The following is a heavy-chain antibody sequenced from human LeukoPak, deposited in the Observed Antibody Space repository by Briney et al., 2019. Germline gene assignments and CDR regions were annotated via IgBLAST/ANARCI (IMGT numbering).Heavy chain of an antibody. J-gene: IGHJ6*02. CDR3: APVAAAGGWGYGMDV. D-gene: IGHD6-25*01. CDR2: FDPEDGAT. Sequence: ASVKLSCKVSGYILTELSMQWVRQAPGKGLEWMGGFDPEDGATIYAQKFQGRVTMTEDTSTDTAYMELSRLRSADTAVSYCAPVAAAGGWGYGMDVWGQGTTVTVSS. CDR1: GYILTELS. V-gene: IGHV1-24*01.